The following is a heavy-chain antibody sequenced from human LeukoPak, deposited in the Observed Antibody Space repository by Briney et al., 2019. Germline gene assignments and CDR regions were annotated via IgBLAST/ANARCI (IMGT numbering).Heavy chain of an antibody. J-gene: IGHJ4*02. D-gene: IGHD2-21*01. Sequence: GGSLRLSCAASGFTFTSYAMTWVRQTPGKGLEWVSVIGGGGAITYYADSVKGRFTVSRDDSKNTLYLQMDSLRAEDTAVYYCARAQGDWGQGTLVTVSS. CDR3: ARAQGD. CDR2: IGGGGAIT. CDR1: GFTFTSYA. V-gene: IGHV3-23*01.